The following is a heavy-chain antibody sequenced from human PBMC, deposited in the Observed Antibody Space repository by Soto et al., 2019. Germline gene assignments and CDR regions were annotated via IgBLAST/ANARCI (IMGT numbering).Heavy chain of an antibody. V-gene: IGHV1-3*01. CDR1: GYTFTSYA. J-gene: IGHJ6*02. Sequence: ASVKVSCKASGYTFTSYAMHWVRQAPGQRLEWMGWINAGNGNTKYSQKFQGRVTITRDTSASTAYMELSSLRSEDTAVYYCASSPHCSGGSCYALGYYGMDVWGQGTTVTVSS. CDR2: INAGNGNT. D-gene: IGHD2-15*01. CDR3: ASSPHCSGGSCYALGYYGMDV.